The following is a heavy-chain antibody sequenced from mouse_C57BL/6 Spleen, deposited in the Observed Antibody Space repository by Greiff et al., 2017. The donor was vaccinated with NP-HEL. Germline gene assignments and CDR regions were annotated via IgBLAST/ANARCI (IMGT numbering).Heavy chain of an antibody. D-gene: IGHD2-4*01. CDR3: ARDSYDYDGFAS. CDR2: ISDGGSYT. CDR1: GFTFSSYA. V-gene: IGHV5-4*01. Sequence: EVQRVESGGGLVKPGGSLKLSCAASGFTFSSYAMSWVRQTPEKRLEWVATISDGGSYTYYPDNVKGRFTISRDNAKNNLYLQMSQLKSEDTAMYYCARDSYDYDGFASWGQGTLVTVSA. J-gene: IGHJ3*01.